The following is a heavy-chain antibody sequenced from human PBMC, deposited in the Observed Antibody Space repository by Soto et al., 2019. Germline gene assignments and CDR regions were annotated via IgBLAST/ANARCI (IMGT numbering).Heavy chain of an antibody. V-gene: IGHV4-34*01. J-gene: IGHJ4*02. D-gene: IGHD3-9*01. CDR2: INHSGST. CDR1: GGSFSGYY. Sequence: SETLSLTCAVYGGSFSGYYWSWIRQPPGKGLEWIGEINHSGSTNYNPSLKGRVTISVDTSKNQFSLKLSSVTAADTAVYYCASSSTNYDIVFDYWGQGTLVTVSS. CDR3: ASSSTNYDIVFDY.